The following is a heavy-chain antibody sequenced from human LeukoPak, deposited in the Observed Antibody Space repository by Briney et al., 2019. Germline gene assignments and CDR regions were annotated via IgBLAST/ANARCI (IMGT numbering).Heavy chain of an antibody. CDR1: GGSISSYY. CDR3: ARDFWSGYSLDWFDP. D-gene: IGHD3-3*01. J-gene: IGHJ5*02. CDR2: IYYSGST. Sequence: SETLSLTCTVSGGSISSYYWSWIRQPPGKGLEWIGYIYYSGSTNYNPSLKSRVTISVDTSKNQFSLKLSSVTAADTAVYYCARDFWSGYSLDWFDPWGQGTLVTVSS. V-gene: IGHV4-59*01.